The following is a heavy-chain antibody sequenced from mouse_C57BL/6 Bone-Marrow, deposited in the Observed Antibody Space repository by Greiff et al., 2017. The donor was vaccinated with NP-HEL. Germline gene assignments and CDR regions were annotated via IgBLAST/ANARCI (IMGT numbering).Heavy chain of an antibody. CDR1: GYTFTDYN. J-gene: IGHJ3*01. CDR3: ASYYYGSTWFAY. D-gene: IGHD1-1*01. CDR2: INPNNGGT. V-gene: IGHV1-22*01. Sequence: SGPVLVKPGASVKMSCKASGYTFTDYNMHWVKQSHGKSLEWIGYINPNNGGTSYNQKFKGKATLTVNKSSSTAYMELRSLTSEDSAVYYCASYYYGSTWFAYWGQGTLVTVSA.